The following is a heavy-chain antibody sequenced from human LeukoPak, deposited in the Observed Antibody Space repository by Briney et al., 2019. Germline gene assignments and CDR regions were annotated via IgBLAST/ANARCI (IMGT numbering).Heavy chain of an antibody. D-gene: IGHD3-10*01. CDR3: ARVSKPGWFDYYYMDV. CDR1: GFTFNSYA. Sequence: GRSLRLSCAASGFTFNSYAMKWVRQAPGKGLEWLAVVLSDGSDQYYGDSVQGRFTVSRDNSKNTLYLQMGNLRFEDTAVYYCARVSKPGWFDYYYMDVWGKGTTVIVSS. V-gene: IGHV3-30*04. CDR2: VLSDGSDQ. J-gene: IGHJ6*03.